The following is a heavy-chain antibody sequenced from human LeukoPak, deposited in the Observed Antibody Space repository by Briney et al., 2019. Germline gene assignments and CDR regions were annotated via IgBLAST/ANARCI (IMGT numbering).Heavy chain of an antibody. Sequence: GGSLRLSCAASGFTFSSYDMHWVRQATGKGLEWVSAIGTAGDTYYPGSVKGRFTISRENAENSLYLQMNSLRAGDTAVYYCARSLMVRGVISCYGMDVWGQGTTVTVSS. D-gene: IGHD3-10*01. V-gene: IGHV3-13*01. J-gene: IGHJ6*02. CDR2: IGTAGDT. CDR3: ARSLMVRGVISCYGMDV. CDR1: GFTFSSYD.